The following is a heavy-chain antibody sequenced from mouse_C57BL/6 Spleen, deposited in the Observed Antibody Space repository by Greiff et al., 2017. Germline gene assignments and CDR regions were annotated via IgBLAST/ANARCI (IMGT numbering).Heavy chain of an antibody. CDR3: ARWKEGYDGGAMDC. CDR1: GYTFTGYW. D-gene: IGHD2-2*01. Sequence: VKLQESGAELMKPGASVKLSCKATGYTFTGYWIEWVKQRPGHGLEWIGEILPGSGSTNYNEKFKGKATLTADTSSNTAYMQLSSMTTEDSAVYYCARWKEGYDGGAMDCWGQGTTVTVAS. J-gene: IGHJ4*01. CDR2: ILPGSGST. V-gene: IGHV1-9*01.